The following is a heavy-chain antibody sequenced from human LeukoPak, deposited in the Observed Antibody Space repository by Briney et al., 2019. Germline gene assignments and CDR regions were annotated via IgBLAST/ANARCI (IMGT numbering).Heavy chain of an antibody. CDR1: GYTLTELS. D-gene: IGHD2-21*02. J-gene: IGHJ4*02. CDR2: FDPEDGET. Sequence: GASVKVSCKVSGYTLTELSMHLVRQAPGKGLEWRGGFDPEDGETIYAQKFQGRVTMTEDTSTDTAYMELSSLRSEDTAVYYCATAGVVVTAMYYFDYWGQGTLVTASS. V-gene: IGHV1-24*01. CDR3: ATAGVVVTAMYYFDY.